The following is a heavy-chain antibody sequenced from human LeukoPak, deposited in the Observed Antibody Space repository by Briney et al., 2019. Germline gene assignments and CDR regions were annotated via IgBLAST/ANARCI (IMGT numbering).Heavy chain of an antibody. D-gene: IGHD6-13*01. CDR1: GFTFSSYS. Sequence: PGGSLRLSCAASGFTFSSYSMNWVRQAPGKGLEWVSSISSSSTHIYYADFLKGRSTISRDNAKNSLYLQVNSLRAEDTSVYYCARSASSSWYGLDVWGQGTTVTVSS. V-gene: IGHV3-21*01. CDR2: ISSSSTHI. J-gene: IGHJ6*02. CDR3: ARSASSSWYGLDV.